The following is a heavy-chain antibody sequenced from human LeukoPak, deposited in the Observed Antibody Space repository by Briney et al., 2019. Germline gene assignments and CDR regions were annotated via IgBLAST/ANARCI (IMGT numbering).Heavy chain of an antibody. J-gene: IGHJ4*02. CDR3: ARDDPLTVVTPFDY. Sequence: GGSLRLSCAASGFTFSSYEMNWVRQAPGKGLEWVSYISSSGSTIYYADSVKGRFTISRDNAKNSLYLQMNSLRAEDTAVYYCARDDPLTVVTPFDYWGQGTLVTVSS. D-gene: IGHD4-23*01. V-gene: IGHV3-48*03. CDR2: ISSSGSTI. CDR1: GFTFSSYE.